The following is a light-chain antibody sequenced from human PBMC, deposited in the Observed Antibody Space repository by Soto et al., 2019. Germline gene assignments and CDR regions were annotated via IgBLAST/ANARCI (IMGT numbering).Light chain of an antibody. Sequence: EVVMTLTVATVSVSTRGRATLYFRASQSVSTNLALYQQRPGQAPRLLIYGASTRATGIPDSFSGSGSGTDFTLTISRVEPEDFALYYCQQYGTSLWPFGQGSKVDIK. CDR2: GAS. CDR3: QQYGTSLWP. V-gene: IGKV3-20*01. J-gene: IGKJ1*01. CDR1: QSVSTN.